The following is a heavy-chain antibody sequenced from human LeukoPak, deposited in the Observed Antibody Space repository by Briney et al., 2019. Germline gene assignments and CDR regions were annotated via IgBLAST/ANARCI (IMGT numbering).Heavy chain of an antibody. CDR3: AKGSSGYFFDL. Sequence: GGSLRLSRAASGFIFNNYGLVWVRQAPGKGLEWVSAISNDGGGTTYADFVKGRFSVSRDSSKNTLFLQMNSLRAEDTALYYCAKGSSGYFFDLWGQGTLVTVSS. CDR2: ISNDGGGT. D-gene: IGHD3-22*01. J-gene: IGHJ4*02. V-gene: IGHV3-23*01. CDR1: GFIFNNYG.